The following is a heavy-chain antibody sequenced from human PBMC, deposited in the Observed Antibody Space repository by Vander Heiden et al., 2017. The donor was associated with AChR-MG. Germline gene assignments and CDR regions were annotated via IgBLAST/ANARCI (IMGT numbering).Heavy chain of an antibody. J-gene: IGHJ4*02. V-gene: IGHV4-59*01. D-gene: IGHD6-19*01. Sequence: QVQLQESGPGLVKPSETLSLTCTVSGGSISSYYWSWIRQPPGKGLEWIGYIYYSGSTNYNPSLKSRVTISVDTSKNQFSLKLSSVTAADTAVYYCARVGWGGDYFDYWGQGTLVTVSS. CDR3: ARVGWGGDYFDY. CDR1: GGSISSYY. CDR2: IYYSGST.